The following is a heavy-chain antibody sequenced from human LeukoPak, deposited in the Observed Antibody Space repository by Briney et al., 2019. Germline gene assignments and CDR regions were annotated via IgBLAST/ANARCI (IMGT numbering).Heavy chain of an antibody. D-gene: IGHD5-18*01. Sequence: GGSLRLSCAASGFTFSDFGMTWVRQAPGKGLEWVSYISSSSLSIYYADSVKGRFTISRDNARNSLYLQMNSLRAEDTAMYYCARDATPTQLWFRGSFDYWGLGALVTVTS. J-gene: IGHJ4*02. V-gene: IGHV3-48*01. CDR3: ARDATPTQLWFRGSFDY. CDR1: GFTFSDFG. CDR2: ISSSSLSI.